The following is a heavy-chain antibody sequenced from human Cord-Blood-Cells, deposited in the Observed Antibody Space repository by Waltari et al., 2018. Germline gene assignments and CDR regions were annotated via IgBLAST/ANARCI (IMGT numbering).Heavy chain of an antibody. D-gene: IGHD1-26*01. CDR3: ARLDRVVGATTDAFDI. V-gene: IGHV4-34*01. Sequence: QVQLQQWGAGLLKPSETLSLTCAVYGGSFSGYYWSWIRQPPGKGLEWSGEINHSGSTNYNPSLKSRVTISVDTSKNQFSLKLSSVTAADTAVYYCARLDRVVGATTDAFDIWGQGTMVTVSS. CDR1: GGSFSGYY. CDR2: INHSGST. J-gene: IGHJ3*02.